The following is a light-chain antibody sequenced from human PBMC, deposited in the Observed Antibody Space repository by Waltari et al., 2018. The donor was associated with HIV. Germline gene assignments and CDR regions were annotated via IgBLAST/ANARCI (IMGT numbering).Light chain of an antibody. V-gene: IGLV10-54*01. CDR3: SAWDSSLTGWL. Sequence: AGLSQPPSLSTGLGQTATLTCTGNSDNVGHQGAVWLQHHHGLPPRLLSHRNNNRPSGVSYRLSTCTSGSKSFLTIRGLRSDDGADYFCSAWDSSLTGWLFGGGTQLAVL. CDR2: RNN. CDR1: SDNVGHQG. J-gene: IGLJ2*01.